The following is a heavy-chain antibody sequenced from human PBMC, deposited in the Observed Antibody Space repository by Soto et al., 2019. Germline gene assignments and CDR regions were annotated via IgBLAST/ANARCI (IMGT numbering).Heavy chain of an antibody. CDR2: INHSGST. V-gene: IGHV4-34*01. CDR1: GGSFSGYY. D-gene: IGHD3-10*01. CDR3: ARARRYYGSRSQTH. Sequence: PSETLSLTCAVYGGSFSGYYWSWIRQPPGKGLEWIGEINHSGSTNYNPSLKSRVTISVDTSKNQFSLKLSSVTAADTAVYYCARARRYYGSRSQTHWGQGTLVTVSS. J-gene: IGHJ4*02.